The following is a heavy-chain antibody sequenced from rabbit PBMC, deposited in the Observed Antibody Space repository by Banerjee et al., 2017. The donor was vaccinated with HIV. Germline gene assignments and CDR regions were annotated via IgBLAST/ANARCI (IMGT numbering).Heavy chain of an antibody. J-gene: IGHJ4*01. D-gene: IGHD2-1*01. CDR3: ARDDDGASGVHFDL. V-gene: IGHV1S45*01. Sequence: QEQLVESGGDLVKPGASLTLTCTASGVSFSISSYICWVRQAPGKGLEWIACIDAGSSTFTYFATWAKGRFTISKTSSTTVTLQLTSLTAADTATYFCARDDDGASGVHFDLWGPGTLVTVS. CDR1: GVSFSISSY. CDR2: IDAGSSTFT.